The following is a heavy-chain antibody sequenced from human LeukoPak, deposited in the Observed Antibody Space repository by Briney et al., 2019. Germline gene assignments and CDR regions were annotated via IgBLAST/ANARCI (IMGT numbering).Heavy chain of an antibody. CDR1: GITLSNYG. V-gene: IGHV3-23*01. J-gene: IGHJ4*02. CDR3: AKRGVVIRVILVGFHKEAYYFDS. Sequence: GGSLRLSCAVSGITLSNYGMAWVRQAPGKGLEWVAGLSGSGGSTNYADSVKGRFTISRDNAKNTLYLQMNSLRAEDTAVYFCAKRGVVIRVILVGFHKEAYYFDSWGQGVLVTVSS. CDR2: LSGSGGST. D-gene: IGHD3-22*01.